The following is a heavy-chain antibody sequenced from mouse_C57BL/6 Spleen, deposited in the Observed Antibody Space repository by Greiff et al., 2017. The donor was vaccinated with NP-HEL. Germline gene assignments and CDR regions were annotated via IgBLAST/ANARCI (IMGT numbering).Heavy chain of an antibody. J-gene: IGHJ1*03. CDR1: GYSFTDYN. Sequence: VQLQQSGPELVKPGASVKISCKASGYSFTDYNMNWVKQSNGKSLEWIGVINPNYGTTSSPLKFKGKATLTVDQSSSTAYMQLNSLTSEDSAVYYCARPGYNGNYGYFDVWGTGTTVTVSS. V-gene: IGHV1-39*01. CDR2: INPNYGTT. D-gene: IGHD2-1*01. CDR3: ARPGYNGNYGYFDV.